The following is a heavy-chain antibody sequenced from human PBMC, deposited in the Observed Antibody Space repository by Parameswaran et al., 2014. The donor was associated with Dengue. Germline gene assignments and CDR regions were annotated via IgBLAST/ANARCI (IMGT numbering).Heavy chain of an antibody. Sequence: WVRQAPGQGLEWMGRIIPILGIANYAQKFQGRVTITADKSTSTAYMELSSLRSEDTAVYYCARDFGVVVVAAREAGRLAFDIWGQGTMVTVSS. J-gene: IGHJ3*02. V-gene: IGHV1-69*04. D-gene: IGHD2-15*01. CDR2: IIPILGIA. CDR3: ARDFGVVVVAAREAGRLAFDI.